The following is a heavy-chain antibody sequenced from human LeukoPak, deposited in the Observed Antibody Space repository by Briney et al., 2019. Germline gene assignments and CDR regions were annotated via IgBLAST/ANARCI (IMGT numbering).Heavy chain of an antibody. D-gene: IGHD3-22*01. CDR2: IDYSGST. Sequence: SETLSLTCTVSGASISSSSYYWGWIRQPPGKGLEGIVSIDYSGSTYYNPSLKRRVTIPVDTSKHQFSLKLSSVTAADTAVYYCARYYYDSSGYYPGAFDIWGQGTMVSVSS. CDR3: ARYYYDSSGYYPGAFDI. J-gene: IGHJ3*02. V-gene: IGHV4-39*01. CDR1: GASISSSSYY.